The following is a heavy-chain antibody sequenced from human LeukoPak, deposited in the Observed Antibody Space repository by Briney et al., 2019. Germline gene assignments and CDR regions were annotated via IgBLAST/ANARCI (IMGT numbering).Heavy chain of an antibody. Sequence: ASVKVSCKASGYTFPSYDISWVRQAPGQGLEWMGWISAYNGNTNCAQKLQGRVTMTTDTSTSTAYMELRSLRSDDTAVYYCARGPGIAAADWFDPWGQGTLVTVSS. J-gene: IGHJ5*02. V-gene: IGHV1-18*01. D-gene: IGHD6-13*01. CDR3: ARGPGIAAADWFDP. CDR2: ISAYNGNT. CDR1: GYTFPSYD.